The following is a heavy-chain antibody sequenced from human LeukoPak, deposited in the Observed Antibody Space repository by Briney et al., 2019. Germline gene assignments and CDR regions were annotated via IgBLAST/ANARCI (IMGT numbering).Heavy chain of an antibody. CDR2: IIPIFGTA. CDR1: GYTFTGYY. D-gene: IGHD3-10*01. V-gene: IGHV1-69*13. J-gene: IGHJ6*02. Sequence: GASVKVSCKASGYTFTGYYMHWVRQAPGQGLEWMGGIIPIFGTANYAQKFQGRVTITADESTSTAYMELSSLRSEDTAVYYCARDDGSGQYYYGMDVWGQGTTVTVSS. CDR3: ARDDGSGQYYYGMDV.